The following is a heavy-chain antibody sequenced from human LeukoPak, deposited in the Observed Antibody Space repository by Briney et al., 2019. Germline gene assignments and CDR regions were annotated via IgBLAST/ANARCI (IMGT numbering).Heavy chain of an antibody. Sequence: GGSLRLSCAASGFTFSSHWMSWVRQAPGKGLEWVANIKEEGSEKYDVESVKGRFTISRDNAKNSLNLQMNSLRAEDTAVFYCARDHYYDSSGYPLPLDYWGQGTLVTVSS. CDR1: GFTFSSHW. CDR2: IKEEGSEK. CDR3: ARDHYYDSSGYPLPLDY. J-gene: IGHJ4*02. V-gene: IGHV3-7*01. D-gene: IGHD3-22*01.